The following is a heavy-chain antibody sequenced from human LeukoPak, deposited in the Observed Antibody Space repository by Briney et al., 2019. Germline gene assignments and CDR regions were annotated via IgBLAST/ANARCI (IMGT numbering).Heavy chain of an antibody. CDR2: IKSDGST. CDR1: GFTFSSYW. CDR3: ARAPSEIGGYYPEYFRH. J-gene: IGHJ1*01. Sequence: GGSLRLSCAASGFTFSSYWMRWVRQAPGKGLVWVSRIKSDGSTNYADSVKGRFTISRDNAKNTVSLQMNSLRTEDTGVYYCARAPSEIGGYYPEYFRHWGQGTLVTVSS. D-gene: IGHD3-22*01. V-gene: IGHV3-74*01.